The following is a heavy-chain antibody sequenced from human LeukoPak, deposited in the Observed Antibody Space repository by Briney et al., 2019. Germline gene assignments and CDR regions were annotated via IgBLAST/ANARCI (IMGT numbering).Heavy chain of an antibody. D-gene: IGHD3-10*01. Sequence: SETLSLTCTVSGGSISSSSYYWGWIRQPPGKGLEWIGSIYYSGSTYYNPSLKSRVTISVDTSKNQFSLKLSSVTAADTAVYYCARLGGMGIWFWELLENFDYWGQGTLVTVSS. J-gene: IGHJ4*02. CDR1: GGSISSSSYY. CDR2: IYYSGST. CDR3: ARLGGMGIWFWELLENFDY. V-gene: IGHV4-39*01.